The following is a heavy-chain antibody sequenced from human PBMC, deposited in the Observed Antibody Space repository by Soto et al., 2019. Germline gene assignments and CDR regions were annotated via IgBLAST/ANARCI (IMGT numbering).Heavy chain of an antibody. V-gene: IGHV1-69*01. CDR2: IIPIFGTA. D-gene: IGHD2-15*01. CDR3: ARDCSGGSCYSLYYSYGMDV. CDR1: GGTFSSYA. Sequence: QVQLVQSGAEVKKPGSSVKVSCKASGGTFSSYAISWVRQAPGQGLEWMGGIIPIFGTANYAQKFQGRVTITADESTSTAYMELSSLRSEDTAVYYCARDCSGGSCYSLYYSYGMDVWGQGTTVTVSS. J-gene: IGHJ6*02.